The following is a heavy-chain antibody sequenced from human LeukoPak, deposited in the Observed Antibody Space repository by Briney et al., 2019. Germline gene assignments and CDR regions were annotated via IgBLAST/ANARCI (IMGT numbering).Heavy chain of an antibody. D-gene: IGHD2-21*02. V-gene: IGHV1-69*13. CDR2: IIPIFGTA. CDR3: ARSWDYCGGDCYSRMSFDY. J-gene: IGHJ4*02. CDR1: GGTFSSYA. Sequence: SVKVSCKASGGTFSSYAISWVRQAPGQGLEWMGWIIPIFGTANYAQKFQGRVTITADESTSTAYMELSSLRSEDTAVYYCARSWDYCGGDCYSRMSFDYWGQGTLVTVSS.